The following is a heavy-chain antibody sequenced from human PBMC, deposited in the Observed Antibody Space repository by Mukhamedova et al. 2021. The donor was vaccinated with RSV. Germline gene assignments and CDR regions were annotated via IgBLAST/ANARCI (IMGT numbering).Heavy chain of an antibody. J-gene: IGHJ5*01. V-gene: IGHV3-74*01. CDR3: TRRKDGYNLMGDS. Sequence: GFTLRSYWMHWVRQAPGKGLVWVSRINGDGSSTAYADSVKGRFTISRDNAENTLYLQMNSLRAEDTALYYCTRRKDGYNLMGDS. CDR2: INGDGSST. D-gene: IGHD5-24*01. CDR1: GFTLRSYW.